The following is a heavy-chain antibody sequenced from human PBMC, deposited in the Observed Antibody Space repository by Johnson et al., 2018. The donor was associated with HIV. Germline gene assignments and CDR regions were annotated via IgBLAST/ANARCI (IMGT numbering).Heavy chain of an antibody. CDR3: AKIGAAAGLKDAFDI. Sequence: QVQLVESGGGVVQPGRSLRLSCAASGFTFSSYGMHWVRPAPGKGLEWVALISYDGSNKYYADSVNGRFTISRDNSKNTLYLQMTILRAEDTGVYSCAKIGAAAGLKDAFDIWGQGTMVTVSS. D-gene: IGHD6-13*01. J-gene: IGHJ3*02. V-gene: IGHV3-30*18. CDR2: ISYDGSNK. CDR1: GFTFSSYG.